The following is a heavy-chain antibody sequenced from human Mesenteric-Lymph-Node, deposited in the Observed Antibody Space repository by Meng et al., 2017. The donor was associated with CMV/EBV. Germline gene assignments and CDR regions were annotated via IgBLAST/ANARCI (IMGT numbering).Heavy chain of an antibody. CDR2: INSDGSST. J-gene: IGHJ6*02. CDR3: AREETYYDFWSGVYYYYGMDV. V-gene: IGHV3-74*01. CDR1: GFTFSSYW. D-gene: IGHD3-3*01. Sequence: GGSLRLSCAASGFTFSSYWMHWVRQAPGKGLVWVSRINSDGSSTSYVDSVKGRFTISRDNAKNTLYLQMNSLRAEDTAVYYCAREETYYDFWSGVYYYYGMDVWGQGTTVTVSS.